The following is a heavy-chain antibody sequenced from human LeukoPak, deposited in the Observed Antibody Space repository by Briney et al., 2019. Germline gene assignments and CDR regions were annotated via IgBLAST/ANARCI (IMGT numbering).Heavy chain of an antibody. V-gene: IGHV3-7*01. J-gene: IGHJ4*02. CDR2: IKPDGSEK. Sequence: GGSLRLSCAAPGFTFSTYWMTWVRQAPGKGLEWVANIKPDGSEKNYVDSVKGRFTISRDNAKNSLFLQMNSLRADDTAVYYCAGDPPHYWGQGTLVTVSS. CDR1: GFTFSTYW. CDR3: AGDPPHY.